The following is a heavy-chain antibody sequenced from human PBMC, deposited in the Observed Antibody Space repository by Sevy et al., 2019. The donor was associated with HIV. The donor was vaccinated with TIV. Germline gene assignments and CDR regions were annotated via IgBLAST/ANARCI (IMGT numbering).Heavy chain of an antibody. J-gene: IGHJ6*02. CDR3: ATVTVRGIAAAAPRADYYYYYGMDV. CDR1: GYTLTELS. V-gene: IGHV1-24*01. D-gene: IGHD6-13*01. Sequence: ASVKVSCKVSGYTLTELSMHWVRQAPGKGLEWMGGFDPEDGETIYAQKFQGRVTMTEDTSTDTAYMELSSLGSEDTAVYYCATVTVRGIAAAAPRADYYYYYGMDVWGQGTTVTVSS. CDR2: FDPEDGET.